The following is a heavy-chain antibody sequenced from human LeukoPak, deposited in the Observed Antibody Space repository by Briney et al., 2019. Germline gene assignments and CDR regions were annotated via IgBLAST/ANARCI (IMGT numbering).Heavy chain of an antibody. CDR1: GFTFSSYG. D-gene: IGHD2-15*01. Sequence: GGSLRLSCAASGFTFSSYGMHWVRQAPGKGLEWVAVISYDGSNKYYADSVKGRFTISRDNSKNTLYLQMNSLRAEDTAVYYCARDHKIGGFMDVWGKGTTVTVSS. J-gene: IGHJ6*04. V-gene: IGHV3-30*03. CDR2: ISYDGSNK. CDR3: ARDHKIGGFMDV.